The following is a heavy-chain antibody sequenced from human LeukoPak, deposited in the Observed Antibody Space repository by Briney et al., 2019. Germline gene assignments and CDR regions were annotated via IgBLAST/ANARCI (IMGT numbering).Heavy chain of an antibody. D-gene: IGHD3-22*01. V-gene: IGHV1-2*02. J-gene: IGHJ4*02. Sequence: ASVKVSCKASGYTFTSYYMHWVRQAPGQGLEWMGWINPNSGGTNYAQKFQGRVTMTRDTSISTAYMELSRLRSDDTAVYYCARDRGYYYDSSGYYYSTGIDYWGQGTLVTVSS. CDR3: ARDRGYYYDSSGYYYSTGIDY. CDR1: GYTFTSYY. CDR2: INPNSGGT.